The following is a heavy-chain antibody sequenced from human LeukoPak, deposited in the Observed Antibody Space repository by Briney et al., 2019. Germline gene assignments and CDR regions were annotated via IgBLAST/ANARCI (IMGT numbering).Heavy chain of an antibody. Sequence: SQTLSLTCAISGDSVSSNSAAWNWIRQSPSRGLEWLGRTYYRSKWYNDYAVSVKSRITINPDTSKNQFSLQLNSVTPEDTAVYYCARWVVPYDHVWGSYRPPPSYFDYWGQGTLVTVSS. CDR1: GDSVSSNSAA. D-gene: IGHD3-16*02. CDR2: TYYRSKWYN. J-gene: IGHJ4*02. CDR3: ARWVVPYDHVWGSYRPPPSYFDY. V-gene: IGHV6-1*01.